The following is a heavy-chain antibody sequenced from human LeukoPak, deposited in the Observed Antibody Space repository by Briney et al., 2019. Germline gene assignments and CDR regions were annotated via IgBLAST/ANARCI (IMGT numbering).Heavy chain of an antibody. D-gene: IGHD6-19*01. Sequence: ASVKVSCKASGYTFTSYGISWVRQAPGQGLEWMGWISAYNGNTKYAQKLQGRVTMTTDTSTSTAYVELRSLRSDDTAVYYCARPSSGWYGTDYWGQGTLVTVSS. CDR3: ARPSSGWYGTDY. V-gene: IGHV1-18*04. CDR1: GYTFTSYG. J-gene: IGHJ4*02. CDR2: ISAYNGNT.